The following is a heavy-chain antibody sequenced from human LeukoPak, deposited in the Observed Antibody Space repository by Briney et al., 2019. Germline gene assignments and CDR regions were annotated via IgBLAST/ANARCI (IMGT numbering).Heavy chain of an antibody. Sequence: ASVKVSCKASGYTFTGYYMHWVRQAPGQGLEWMGWKNPNSGNTGYAQKFQGRVTITRSTSISTAYVELSSLRSEDTAVYYCARGCSSTSCYWAKNWFDPWGQGTLVTVSS. J-gene: IGHJ5*02. CDR2: KNPNSGNT. CDR3: ARGCSSTSCYWAKNWFDP. D-gene: IGHD2-2*01. V-gene: IGHV1-8*03. CDR1: GYTFTGYY.